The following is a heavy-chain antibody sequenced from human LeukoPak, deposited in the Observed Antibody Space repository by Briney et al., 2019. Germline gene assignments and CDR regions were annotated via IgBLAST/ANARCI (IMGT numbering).Heavy chain of an antibody. J-gene: IGHJ6*03. CDR2: ISYDGSNK. D-gene: IGHD3-16*01. V-gene: IGHV3-30*04. CDR3: VREIGDGDYYYYMDV. CDR1: GFTFSSYA. Sequence: PGRSLRLSCAASGFTFSSYAMHWVRQAPGKGLEWVAVISYDGSNKYYADSVKGRFTISRDNSKNTLYLQMNSLRAEDTAAYYCVREIGDGDYYYYMDVWGKGTTVTVSS.